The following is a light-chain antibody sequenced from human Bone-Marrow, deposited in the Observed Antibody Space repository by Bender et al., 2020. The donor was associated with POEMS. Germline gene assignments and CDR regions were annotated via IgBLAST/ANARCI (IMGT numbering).Light chain of an antibody. J-gene: IGLJ1*01. CDR3: QAWHNSTYV. Sequence: SYELTQPPSVSVSPGQTATIACSGHKVGDEFGCWYQQKAGQSPVLVIYQNNRRPSGIPRRFSGPNPGNTATLTISEPQAMDEADYYCQAWHNSTYVFGPGTKVSVL. CDR2: QNN. CDR1: KVGDEF. V-gene: IGLV3-1*01.